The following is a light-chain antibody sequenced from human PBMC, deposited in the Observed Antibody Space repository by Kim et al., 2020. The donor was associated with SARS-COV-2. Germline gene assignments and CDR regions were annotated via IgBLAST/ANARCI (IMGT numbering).Light chain of an antibody. V-gene: IGLV2-8*01. J-gene: IGLJ1*01. CDR3: SSYAGSNNYV. CDR2: EVT. CDR1: SSDVGGYNY. Sequence: GQSVTFSCTGTSSDVGGYNYVSWYQQHPDKAPKLLIYEVTKRPSGVPDRFSGSKSGSTASLTVSGLQAEDEADYYCSSYAGSNNYVFGTGTKVTVL.